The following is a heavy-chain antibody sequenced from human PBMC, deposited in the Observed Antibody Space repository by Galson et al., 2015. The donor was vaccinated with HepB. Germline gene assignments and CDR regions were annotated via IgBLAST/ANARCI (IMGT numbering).Heavy chain of an antibody. CDR3: VKDSLPNMVRGVITDY. V-gene: IGHV3-64D*06. CDR1: GFTFSSYA. J-gene: IGHJ4*02. D-gene: IGHD3-10*01. Sequence: SLRLSCAASGFTFSSYAMHWVRQAPGKGLEYVSAISSNGGSTYYADSVKGRFTISRDNSKNTLYLQMSSLRAEDTAVYYCVKDSLPNMVRGVITDYWAREPWSPSPQ. CDR2: ISSNGGST.